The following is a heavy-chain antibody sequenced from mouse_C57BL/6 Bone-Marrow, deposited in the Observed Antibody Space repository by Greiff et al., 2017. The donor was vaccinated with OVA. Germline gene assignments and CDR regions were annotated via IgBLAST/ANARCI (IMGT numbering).Heavy chain of an antibody. CDR1: GFTFSDYG. Sequence: EVMLVESGGGLVKPGRSLKLSCAASGFTFSDYGMHWVRQAPGKGLEWIAYISSGGSTIYYADTATGRFTISRDNAKNTLFLQMTSLRSEDTAMYYCARPGERAWFADWGQGTPVTVSA. V-gene: IGHV5-17*01. CDR3: ARPGERAWFAD. J-gene: IGHJ3*01. CDR2: ISSGGSTI.